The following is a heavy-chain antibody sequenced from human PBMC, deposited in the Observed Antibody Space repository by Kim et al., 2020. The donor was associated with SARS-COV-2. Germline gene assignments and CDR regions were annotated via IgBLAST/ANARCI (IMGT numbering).Heavy chain of an antibody. CDR2: TI. V-gene: IGHV3-48*02. Sequence: TIYYADSVKGRFTTSRDNAKNSLYLQMNNLRDADTAVYYCARSGNKYFDFWGQGTLVTVSS. CDR3: ARSGNKYFDF. J-gene: IGHJ4*02. D-gene: IGHD1-26*01.